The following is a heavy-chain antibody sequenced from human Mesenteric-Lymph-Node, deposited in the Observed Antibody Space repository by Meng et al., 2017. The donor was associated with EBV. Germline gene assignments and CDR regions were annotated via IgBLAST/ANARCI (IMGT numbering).Heavy chain of an antibody. CDR3: ARDWSSGYSGFFDY. V-gene: IGHV3-33*01. D-gene: IGHD3-3*01. J-gene: IGHJ4*02. CDR1: GFTFSSYG. CDR2: IWYDGSNK. Sequence: QVQLVESGGGVVQPGRSLGLSCAASGFTFSSYGMYWVRQAPGKGLEWVAVIWYDGSNKYYADSVKGRFTISRDKNTLYLEMNSLRVEDTAVYYCARDWSSGYSGFFDYWGQGTLVTVSS.